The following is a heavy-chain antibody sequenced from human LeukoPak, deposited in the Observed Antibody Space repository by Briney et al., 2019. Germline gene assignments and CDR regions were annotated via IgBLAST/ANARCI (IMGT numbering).Heavy chain of an antibody. J-gene: IGHJ4*02. CDR3: ATNRGGGSGSLHFDY. D-gene: IGHD3-10*01. CDR2: FDPEDGET. V-gene: IGHV1-24*01. CDR1: GYTLTELS. Sequence: ASVKVSCKVSGYTLTELSMHWVRQAPGKGLEWMGGFDPEDGETIYAQKFQGRVTMTEDTSTDTAYMELSSLRSEDTAVYYCATNRGGGSGSLHFDYWGQGTLVTVSS.